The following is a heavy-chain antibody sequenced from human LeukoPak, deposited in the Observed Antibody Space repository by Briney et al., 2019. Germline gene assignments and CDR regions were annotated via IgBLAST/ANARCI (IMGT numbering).Heavy chain of an antibody. CDR2: MNPNSGNT. V-gene: IGHV1-8*01. Sequence: GASVKVSCKASGYTFTSYDINCVRQAPGQGLEWRGWMNPNSGNTGYAQKFQGRVTMTRNTSISTAYMELSSLRSEGTAVYYCARGVRYYDFWSGYYPGYYYMDVWGKGTTVTVSS. CDR1: GYTFTSYD. D-gene: IGHD3-3*01. CDR3: ARGVRYYDFWSGYYPGYYYMDV. J-gene: IGHJ6*03.